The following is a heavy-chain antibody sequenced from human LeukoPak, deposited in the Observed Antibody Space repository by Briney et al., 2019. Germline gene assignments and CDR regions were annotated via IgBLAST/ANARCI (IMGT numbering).Heavy chain of an antibody. D-gene: IGHD2-15*01. J-gene: IGHJ4*02. CDR1: GFTFSSYW. CDR3: AREGTPGYFDS. CDR2: IEKDGSEK. Sequence: GGSLRLSCAASGFTFSSYWMSWVRQAPGKGLEWVAKIEKDGSEKHYVDSVKGRFTISRDNAKKSLYLQVNSLRIEDTAVYYCAREGTPGYFDSWGQGTLATVSS. V-gene: IGHV3-7*01.